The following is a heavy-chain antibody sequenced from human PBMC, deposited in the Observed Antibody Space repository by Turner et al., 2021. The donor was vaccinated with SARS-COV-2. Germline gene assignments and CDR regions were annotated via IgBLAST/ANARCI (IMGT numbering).Heavy chain of an antibody. CDR3: ARAHLGSYYYGMDV. V-gene: IGHV3-30-3*01. J-gene: IGHJ6*02. CDR2: ISYDGINK. D-gene: IGHD3-16*01. CDR1: GFTFSSYA. Sequence: QVQLVESGGGVVQPGRSLRLSCAASGFTFSSYALHWVRQAPGKGLEWVALISYDGINKYYADSVKGRFTISRDKSKNTLYLQMNNLRAEDTAVYYCARAHLGSYYYGMDVWGQGTTVTVSS.